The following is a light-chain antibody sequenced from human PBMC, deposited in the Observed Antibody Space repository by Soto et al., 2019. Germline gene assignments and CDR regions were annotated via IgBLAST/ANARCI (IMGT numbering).Light chain of an antibody. J-gene: IGKJ1*01. CDR2: GAS. V-gene: IGKV3-15*01. CDR1: QSVSSN. Sequence: EIVMTQSPGILSVSPGERATLSCRASQSVSSNLAWYQQKPGQAPRLLIYGASTRATGIPARFSGSGSGTEFTLTITSLQSEDCAVYYCQQYNNWPPWTFGQGTKVDIK. CDR3: QQYNNWPPWT.